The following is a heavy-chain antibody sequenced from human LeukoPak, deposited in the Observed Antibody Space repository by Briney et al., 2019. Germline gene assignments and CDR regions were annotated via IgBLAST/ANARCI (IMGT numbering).Heavy chain of an antibody. CDR2: ISSNGGST. CDR1: GFTVSSNS. J-gene: IGHJ4*02. D-gene: IGHD6-13*01. V-gene: IGHV3-64*01. CDR3: ARDVGIAAAATFDY. Sequence: PGGSLRLSCTVSGFTVSSNSMSWVRQAPGKGLEYVSAISSNGGSTYYANSVKGRFTISRDNSKNTLYLQMGSLRAEDMAVYYCARDVGIAAAATFDYWGQGTLVTVSS.